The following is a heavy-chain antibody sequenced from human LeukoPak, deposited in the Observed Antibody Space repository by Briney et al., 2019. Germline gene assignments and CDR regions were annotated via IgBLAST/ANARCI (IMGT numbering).Heavy chain of an antibody. CDR2: VSPNSGFI. CDR1: RYTFTGYY. D-gene: IGHD3-22*01. Sequence: ASVKVSCTASRYTFTGYYMRWVRQAPGQGLEWMGRVSPNSGFIDYAQKFQGRVTLTWDRSIDTAYMEITGLTFDDAAIYYCWYYYESGGTAFDIWGQGTMVTVSS. J-gene: IGHJ3*02. CDR3: WYYYESGGTAFDI. V-gene: IGHV1-2*06.